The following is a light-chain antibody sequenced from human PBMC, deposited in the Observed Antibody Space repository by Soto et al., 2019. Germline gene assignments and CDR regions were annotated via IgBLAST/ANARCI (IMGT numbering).Light chain of an antibody. CDR3: QQFGDSPPWT. CDR1: QSVTSNY. CDR2: SAS. V-gene: IGKV3-20*01. Sequence: EIVLTQSPGTLSLSPGERATLSCRASQSVTSNYLAWYQQKPGQTPRLLIYSASSRATGIPDRFSGSGSGTDFTLTISSPEPEDFAVYYCQQFGDSPPWTFGQGTKVEIK. J-gene: IGKJ1*01.